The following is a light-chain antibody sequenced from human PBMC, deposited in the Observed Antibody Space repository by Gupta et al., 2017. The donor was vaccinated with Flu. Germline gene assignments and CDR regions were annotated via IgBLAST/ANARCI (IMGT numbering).Light chain of an antibody. V-gene: IGKV3-20*01. CDR1: QIVTSGY. Sequence: ELVLTQSPRTPPSSPVKRATPASRASQIVTSGYVAWYQQKPGQAPRLLLSGASRRAAGIPDRFTGSESGTDFTLTISRLEPEDCAVYFCQHYGTSPPTFGGGTKVEI. CDR3: QHYGTSPPT. J-gene: IGKJ4*01. CDR2: GAS.